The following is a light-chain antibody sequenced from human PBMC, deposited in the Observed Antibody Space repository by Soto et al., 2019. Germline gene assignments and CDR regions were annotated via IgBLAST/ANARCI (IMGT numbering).Light chain of an antibody. CDR3: CSYAGSSTPLI. CDR1: SSDVGSYNL. V-gene: IGLV2-23*02. CDR2: EVS. Sequence: QSALTQPASVSGSPGQSITISCTGTSSDVGSYNLVSWYQQHPGKAPKLMIYEVSKRPSGVSNRLSGSKSGNTASLTISGRQAEDEADDYCCSYAGSSTPLIFGTGTKLTVL. J-gene: IGLJ1*01.